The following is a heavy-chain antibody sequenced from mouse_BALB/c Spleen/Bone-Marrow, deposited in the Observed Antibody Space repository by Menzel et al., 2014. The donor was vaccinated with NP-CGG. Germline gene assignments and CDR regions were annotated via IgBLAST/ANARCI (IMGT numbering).Heavy chain of an antibody. CDR2: IWAGGST. J-gene: IGHJ3*01. Sequence: VNLVESGPGLVAPSQSLSITCTVSGFSLTSYGVHWVRQPPGKGLEWLGVIWAGGSTNYNSALMSRLSISKDNSESQVFLKMNSLQTDDTAMYYCARSTMITEGFAYWGQGTLVTVSA. CDR1: GFSLTSYG. D-gene: IGHD2-4*01. V-gene: IGHV2-9*02. CDR3: ARSTMITEGFAY.